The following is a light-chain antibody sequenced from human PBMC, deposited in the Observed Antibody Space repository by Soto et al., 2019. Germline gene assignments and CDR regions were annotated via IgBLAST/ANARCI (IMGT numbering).Light chain of an antibody. J-gene: IGKJ1*01. Sequence: EIVLTQSPATLSVSPGESATLSCRASQSVSSDLAWYQHKPGQAPRLLIYGASTRATGIPARFSGRGSGTEFTLTISSLQSADFAVYYCQQYDNWPQTFXQGTKVDIK. CDR1: QSVSSD. V-gene: IGKV3-15*01. CDR3: QQYDNWPQT. CDR2: GAS.